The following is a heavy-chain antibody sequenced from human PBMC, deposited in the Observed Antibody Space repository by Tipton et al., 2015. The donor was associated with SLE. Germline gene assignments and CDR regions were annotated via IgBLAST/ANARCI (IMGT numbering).Heavy chain of an antibody. D-gene: IGHD5-12*01. Sequence: TLSLTCAVSGYSISSGYYWGWIRQPPGKGLEWIGYIYYSGSTNYNPSLKSRVTISVDTSKNQFSLKLSSVTAADTAVYYCARLPLATSAFDIWGQGTMVTVSS. CDR2: IYYSGST. CDR3: ARLPLATSAFDI. V-gene: IGHV4-38-2*01. J-gene: IGHJ3*02. CDR1: GYSISSGYY.